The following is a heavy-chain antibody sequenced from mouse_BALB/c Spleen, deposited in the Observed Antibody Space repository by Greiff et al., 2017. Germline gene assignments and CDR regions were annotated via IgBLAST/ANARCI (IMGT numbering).Heavy chain of an antibody. CDR3: ASHYYGSSPSYWYFDV. CDR2: ISSGGGST. V-gene: IGHV5-12-1*01. Sequence: DVHLVESGGGLVKPGGSLKLSCAASGFAFSSYDMSWVRQTPEKRLEWVAYISSGGGSTYYPDTVKGRFTISRDNAKNTLYLQMSSLKSEDTAMYYCASHYYGSSPSYWYFDVWGAGTTVTVSS. CDR1: GFAFSSYD. D-gene: IGHD1-1*01. J-gene: IGHJ1*01.